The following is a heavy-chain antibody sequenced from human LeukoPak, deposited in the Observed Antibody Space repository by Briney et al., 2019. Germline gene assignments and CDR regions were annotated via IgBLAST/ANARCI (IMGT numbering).Heavy chain of an antibody. D-gene: IGHD1-20*01. CDR1: GYTFTSYD. V-gene: IGHV1-8*01. CDR3: ARGITLLNAFDY. Sequence: ASVKVPCKASGYTFTSYDINWVRQATGQGLEWMGWMNPNSGNTGYAQKFQGRVTMTRNTSISTAYMELSSLRSEDTAVYYCARGITLLNAFDYWGQGTLVTVSS. J-gene: IGHJ4*02. CDR2: MNPNSGNT.